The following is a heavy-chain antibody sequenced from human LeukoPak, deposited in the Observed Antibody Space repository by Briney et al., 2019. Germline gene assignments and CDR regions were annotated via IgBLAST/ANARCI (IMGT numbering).Heavy chain of an antibody. D-gene: IGHD4-17*01. CDR1: GYTFTGYY. V-gene: IGHV1-2*06. CDR3: ARVTTVTTKGYD. J-gene: IGHJ4*02. CDR2: INPNSGGT. Sequence: ASVKVSCKASGYTFTGYYMHWVRQAPGQGLEWMGRINPNSGGTNYAQKFQGRVTMTRDTSISTAYMELSRLRSDDTAVYYCARVTTVTTKGYDWGQGTLVTVSS.